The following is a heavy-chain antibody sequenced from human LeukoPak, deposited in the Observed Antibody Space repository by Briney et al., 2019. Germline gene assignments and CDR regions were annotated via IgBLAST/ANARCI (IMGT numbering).Heavy chain of an antibody. CDR2: IGTAGDT. D-gene: IGHD6-19*01. V-gene: IGHV3-13*01. CDR3: VRGYRSGWNWFDP. CDR1: GFTLSSYH. J-gene: IGHJ5*02. Sequence: PGGSLRLSCAASGFTLSSYHMHWVRQTTGEGLEWVSAIGTAGDTYYSDSVKGRFTISRENAKNSLCLEMWSLRVDDTAVYYCVRGYRSGWNWFDPWGQGTLVTVSS.